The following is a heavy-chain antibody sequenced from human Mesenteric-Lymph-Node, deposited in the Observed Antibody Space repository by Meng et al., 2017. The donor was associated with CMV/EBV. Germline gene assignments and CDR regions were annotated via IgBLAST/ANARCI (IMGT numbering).Heavy chain of an antibody. Sequence: GGSLRLSCAASGFTFSSYAMSWVRQAPGKGLEWVAVISYDGSNKYYADSVKGRFTISRDNSKNTLYLQMNSLRAEDTAVYYCARGRSTSPTWYYYGMDVWGQGTTVTVSS. D-gene: IGHD2-2*01. CDR2: ISYDGSNK. CDR3: ARGRSTSPTWYYYGMDV. CDR1: GFTFSSYA. V-gene: IGHV3-30*04. J-gene: IGHJ6*02.